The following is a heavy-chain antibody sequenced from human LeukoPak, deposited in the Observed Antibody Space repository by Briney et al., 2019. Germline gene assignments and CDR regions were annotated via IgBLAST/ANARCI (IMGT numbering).Heavy chain of an antibody. CDR1: GGSLNGHY. Sequence: SETLSLTCAVYGGSLNGHYWSWIRQPPGKGLEWIGEGSESGGTKFNPSLKSRVTISADTSKNQFSLKVKSVTAADTAVYYCAKSGQSGFSFDPWGQGTLVTVSS. CDR3: AKSGQSGFSFDP. J-gene: IGHJ5*02. D-gene: IGHD1-26*01. V-gene: IGHV4-34*01. CDR2: GSESGGT.